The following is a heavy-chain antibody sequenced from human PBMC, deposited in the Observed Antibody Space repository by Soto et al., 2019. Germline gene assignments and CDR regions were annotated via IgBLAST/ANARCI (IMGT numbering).Heavy chain of an antibody. Sequence: HPGGSLRLSCAASGFTFSSYAMSWVRQAPGKGLEWVSSITSTGDRAYYADSVKGRFTVSRDNSKNTLYLQMNSLRAEDTAVYYCAKYYMVTETPFDYWGQGTLVTVSS. CDR3: AKYYMVTETPFDY. CDR2: ITSTGDRA. D-gene: IGHD5-18*01. V-gene: IGHV3-23*01. CDR1: GFTFSSYA. J-gene: IGHJ4*02.